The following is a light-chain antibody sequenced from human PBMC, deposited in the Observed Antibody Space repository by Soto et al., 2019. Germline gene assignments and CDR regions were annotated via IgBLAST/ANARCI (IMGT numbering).Light chain of an antibody. V-gene: IGKV1-12*01. CDR1: QDIITW. Sequence: DIQITQSPSSVTASVGDRVTITCRASQDIITWLAWYQQKPGKAPNLLIYTASNLQSGVLSRFSGSGSGTHFTLTISSLQTEDFGTYYCQQTDSCTITFGQGTRLEIK. CDR2: TAS. CDR3: QQTDSCTIT. J-gene: IGKJ5*01.